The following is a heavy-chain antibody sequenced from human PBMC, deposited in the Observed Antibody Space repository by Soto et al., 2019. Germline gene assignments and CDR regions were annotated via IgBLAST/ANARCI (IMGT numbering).Heavy chain of an antibody. CDR1: GGSINIPSHY. D-gene: IGHD6-25*01. V-gene: IGHV4-39*01. J-gene: IGHJ5*02. CDR3: AGPTFTIAAASFRRRNWFDP. Sequence: PSETLSLTCTVSGGSINIPSHYLGWVRQPPGKGLEWIGSVFYSGRSYSTPSLKSRVTISVDTSKNQFSLSLTSVTASDTDVYFCAGPTFTIAAASFRRRNWFDPWATGHLIALS. CDR2: VFYSGRS.